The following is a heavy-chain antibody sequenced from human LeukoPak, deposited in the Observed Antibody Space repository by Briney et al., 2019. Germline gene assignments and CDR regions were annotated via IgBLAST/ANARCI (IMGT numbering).Heavy chain of an antibody. V-gene: IGHV4-59*01. J-gene: IGHJ5*02. CDR2: IYYSGST. CDR1: GGSISSYY. Sequence: SETLSLTCTVSGGSISSYYWSWIRQPPGKGLEWIGYIYYSGSTNYNPSLKSRVTISVDTSKNQFSLKLSFVTAADTAVYYCARARGNCSGGSCYSFGGFDPWGQGTLVTVSS. D-gene: IGHD2-15*01. CDR3: ARARGNCSGGSCYSFGGFDP.